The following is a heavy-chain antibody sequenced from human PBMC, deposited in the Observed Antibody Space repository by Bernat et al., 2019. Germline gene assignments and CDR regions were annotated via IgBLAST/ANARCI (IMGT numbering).Heavy chain of an antibody. Sequence: QVQLVQSGAEVKKPGASVKVSCKASAYTFSGYYIHWVRQAPGQGLEWMGRINPNSAGTNYAQKFQGWVTMTGDTSSSTAYMELSRLTSDDTAGYYCARGYYGSGRTGFDPWGQGTLVTVSS. J-gene: IGHJ5*02. CDR1: AYTFSGYY. CDR3: ARGYYGSGRTGFDP. D-gene: IGHD3-10*01. V-gene: IGHV1-2*04. CDR2: INPNSAGT.